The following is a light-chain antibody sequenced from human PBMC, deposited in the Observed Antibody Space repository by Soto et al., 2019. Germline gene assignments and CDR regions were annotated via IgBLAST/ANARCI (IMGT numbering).Light chain of an antibody. V-gene: IGLV1-36*01. CDR3: SVWDDNLNGWV. J-gene: IGLJ3*02. CDR2: YND. Sequence: QSVLTQPPSVSEAPRQRVTISCSGSSSNIGNNAVNWYQQFPGKAPKLLMYYNDVLPSGVSDRFSGSKSGTSASLAISGLQSEYEAEYYCSVWDDNLNGWVFGGGTKLTVL. CDR1: SSNIGNNA.